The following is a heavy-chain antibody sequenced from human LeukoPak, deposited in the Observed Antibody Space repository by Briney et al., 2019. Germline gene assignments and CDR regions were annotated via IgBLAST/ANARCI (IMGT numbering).Heavy chain of an antibody. CDR2: IWYDGSNK. J-gene: IGHJ3*02. V-gene: IGHV3-33*01. CDR3: ARGYSYGHDAFDI. D-gene: IGHD5-18*01. Sequence: GRSLGLSCAASGFTFSSYGMHWVRQAPGKGLEWVAVIWYDGSNKYYADSVKGRFTISRDNSKNTLYLQMNSLRAEDTAVYYCARGYSYGHDAFDIWGQGTMVTVSS. CDR1: GFTFSSYG.